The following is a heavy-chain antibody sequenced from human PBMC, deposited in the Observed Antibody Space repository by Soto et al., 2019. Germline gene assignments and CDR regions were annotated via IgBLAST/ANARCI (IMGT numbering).Heavy chain of an antibody. D-gene: IGHD2-2*01. CDR1: GGTFSSYA. V-gene: IGHV1-69*13. J-gene: IGHJ5*02. CDR3: ASLRDCSSTSCQRGPWFDP. CDR2: IIPIFGTA. Sequence: GASVKVSCKASGGTFSSYAISWVRQAPGQGLEWMGGIIPIFGTANYAQKFQGRVTITADESTSTAYMELSSLRSEDTAVYYCASLRDCSSTSCQRGPWFDPWGQGTLVTVSS.